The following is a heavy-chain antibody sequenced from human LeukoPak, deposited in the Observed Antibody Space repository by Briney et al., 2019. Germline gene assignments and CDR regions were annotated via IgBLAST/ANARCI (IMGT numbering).Heavy chain of an antibody. J-gene: IGHJ4*02. CDR1: GYTFTSYY. V-gene: IGHV1-18*04. Sequence: ASVEDSCKASGYTFTSYYMHWMRQAPGQGLEWMGWISAYNGNTNYAQKLQGRVTMTTDTSTSTAYMELSSLRSEDTAVYYCARDSTPDVLRFLEWLLAPFDYWGQGTLVTVSS. CDR3: ARDSTPDVLRFLEWLLAPFDY. CDR2: ISAYNGNT. D-gene: IGHD3-3*01.